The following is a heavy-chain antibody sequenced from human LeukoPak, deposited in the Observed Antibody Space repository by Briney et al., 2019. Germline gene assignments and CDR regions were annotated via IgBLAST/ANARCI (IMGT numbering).Heavy chain of an antibody. CDR3: ATYSSGYSSVY. Sequence: ASVKVSCKASGYTFTSYGISWVRQAPGQGLEWMGWISAYNGNTNYAQRLQGRVTMTTDTSTSTAYMELRSLRSDDTAVYYCATYSSGYSSVYWGQGTLVTVSS. CDR1: GYTFTSYG. V-gene: IGHV1-18*01. CDR2: ISAYNGNT. J-gene: IGHJ4*02. D-gene: IGHD3-22*01.